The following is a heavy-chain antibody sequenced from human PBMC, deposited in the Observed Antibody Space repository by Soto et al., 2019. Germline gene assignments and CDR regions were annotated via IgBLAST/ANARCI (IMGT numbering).Heavy chain of an antibody. D-gene: IGHD5-18*01. V-gene: IGHV3-23*01. J-gene: IGHJ4*02. CDR1: GFTFSSYA. CDR2: ISGSGGST. CDR3: AKETVGVGYGYGLDY. Sequence: XGSLRLSCAAAGFTFSSYAMSWVRQAPGKGLEWVSAISGSGGSTYYADSVKGRFTISRDNSKNTLYLQMNSLRAEDTAVYYCAKETVGVGYGYGLDYWGQGTLVTVSS.